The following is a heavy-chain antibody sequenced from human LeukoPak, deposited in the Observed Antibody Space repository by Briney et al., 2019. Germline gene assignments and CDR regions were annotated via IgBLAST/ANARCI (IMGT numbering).Heavy chain of an antibody. CDR3: AKDGRPRKAAAGTRTSYYYYGMDV. D-gene: IGHD6-13*01. J-gene: IGHJ6*02. CDR1: GFTFSSYA. CDR2: ISGSGGST. V-gene: IGHV3-23*01. Sequence: GGSLRLSCAASGFTFSSYAMSWVRQAPGKGLEWVSAISGSGGSTYYADSVKGRFTISRDTSKKTLYLQMTSLRAEDTAVYYCAKDGRPRKAAAGTRTSYYYYGMDVWGQGTTVTVSS.